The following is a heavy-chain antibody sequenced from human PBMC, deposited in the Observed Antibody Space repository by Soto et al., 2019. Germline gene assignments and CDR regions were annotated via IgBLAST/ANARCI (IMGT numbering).Heavy chain of an antibody. CDR1: GGSISSSSYY. J-gene: IGHJ4*02. CDR2: IYYSGST. D-gene: IGHD2-15*01. CDR3: ARHWCHLCNFDY. Sequence: QLQLQESGPGLVKPSETLSLTCTVSGGSISSSSYYWGWIRQPPGKGLEWIGTIYYSGSTYYNPSLKSRVAISVDTSKNQFSLKLSSVTAADTAVYYCARHWCHLCNFDYWGQGTLVTVSS. V-gene: IGHV4-39*01.